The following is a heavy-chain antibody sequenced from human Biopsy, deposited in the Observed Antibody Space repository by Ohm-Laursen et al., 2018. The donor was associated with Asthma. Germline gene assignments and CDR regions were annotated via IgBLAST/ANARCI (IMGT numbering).Heavy chain of an antibody. J-gene: IGHJ3*02. CDR3: ARTHERWTSIQDDALDI. Sequence: SLRLSCAASRFTYEMHWVRQAPGKGLEWVAVISYDGGNKFYGDSVEGRFTLSRDNSRNTLYLQMNSLRVEDTAIYYCARTHERWTSIQDDALDIWGQGTMVIASS. CDR2: ISYDGGNK. V-gene: IGHV3-30*03. D-gene: IGHD4-23*01. CDR1: RFTYE.